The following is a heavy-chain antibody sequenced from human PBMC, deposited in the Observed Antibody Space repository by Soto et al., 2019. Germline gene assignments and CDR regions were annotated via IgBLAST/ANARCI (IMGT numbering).Heavy chain of an antibody. CDR1: GDSISNLDYF. CDR3: ARGRYCLTGRCFPNWFDS. J-gene: IGHJ5*01. Sequence: PSEPQSLTCSVSGDSISNLDYFWAWIRQPPGQALEYIGYIYKSATTYYNPSFESRVAISVDTSKSQFSLNVTSVTAADTAVYFCARGRYCLTGRCFPNWFDSWGQGALVTVSS. D-gene: IGHD7-27*01. V-gene: IGHV4-30-4*01. CDR2: IYKSATT.